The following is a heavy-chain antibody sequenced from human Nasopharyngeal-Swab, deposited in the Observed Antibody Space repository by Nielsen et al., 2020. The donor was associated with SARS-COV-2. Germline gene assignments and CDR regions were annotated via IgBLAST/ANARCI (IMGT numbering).Heavy chain of an antibody. CDR1: GFTFNNYN. CDR2: ISSSSSYI. J-gene: IGHJ6*02. Sequence: GGSLRLSCAASGFTFNNYNFNWVRQAPGKGLEWVSSISSSSSYIYYADSVKGRFTISRDNAKNSLYLQMNSLRVEDTAVYFCAKFLTVTPVVTFSYGMDVWGQGTTVTVSS. CDR3: AKFLTVTPVVTFSYGMDV. V-gene: IGHV3-21*01. D-gene: IGHD4-23*01.